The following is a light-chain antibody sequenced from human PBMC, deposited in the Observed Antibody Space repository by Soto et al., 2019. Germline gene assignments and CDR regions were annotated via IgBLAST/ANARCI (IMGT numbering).Light chain of an antibody. J-gene: IGKJ2*01. V-gene: IGKV1-5*02. Sequence: DIQMTQSPSSLSASVGDRVTIICRASQSVSTRLAWYQQKPGKAPKVLIYDASSWAGGVPSRFTGSGSGTEFTLTINSLQPDDFATYYCQQSYRKPATFGQGTKLEIK. CDR3: QQSYRKPAT. CDR1: QSVSTR. CDR2: DAS.